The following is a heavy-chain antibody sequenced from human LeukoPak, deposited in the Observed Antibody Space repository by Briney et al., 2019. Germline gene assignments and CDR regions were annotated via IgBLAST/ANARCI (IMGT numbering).Heavy chain of an antibody. CDR1: GFTFSSYS. V-gene: IGHV3-21*01. CDR2: ISSSSSYI. J-gene: IGHJ6*03. D-gene: IGHD3-3*01. CDR3: ARGHYDFWSGYYSDYYYYMDV. Sequence: GGSLRLSCAASGFTFSSYSMNWVRQAPGKGLEWVSSISSSSSYIYYADSVKGRFTISRDNAKNSLYLQMNSLRAGDTAVYYCARGHYDFWSGYYSDYYYYMDVWGKGTTVTVSS.